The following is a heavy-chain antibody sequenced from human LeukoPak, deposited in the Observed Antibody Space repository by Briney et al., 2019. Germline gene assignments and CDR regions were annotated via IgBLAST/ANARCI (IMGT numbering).Heavy chain of an antibody. CDR1: GGSISSYY. V-gene: IGHV4-4*07. CDR3: ARDLGRGRRAFDI. D-gene: IGHD3-16*01. Sequence: SETLSLTCTVSGGSISSYYWSWIRQPAGKGLQWIGRIYTSGSTNYNPSLKSRVTISVDTSKNQFSLKLSSVTAADTAVYYCARDLGRGRRAFDIWGQGTMVTVSS. CDR2: IYTSGST. J-gene: IGHJ3*02.